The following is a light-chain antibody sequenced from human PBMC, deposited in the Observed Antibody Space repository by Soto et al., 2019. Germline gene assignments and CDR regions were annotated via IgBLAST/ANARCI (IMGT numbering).Light chain of an antibody. Sequence: QTVVTQVPSFSVSPGGTVTLTCGVSSGSVSTRYYPSWYQQTPGQAPRTLIYSTSTRSSGVPDRFSGSIVGNKAALTISGAQADDESDYYCVLYMGSGIWVFGGGTKVTVL. CDR3: VLYMGSGIWV. CDR2: STS. J-gene: IGLJ3*02. CDR1: SGSVSTRYY. V-gene: IGLV8-61*01.